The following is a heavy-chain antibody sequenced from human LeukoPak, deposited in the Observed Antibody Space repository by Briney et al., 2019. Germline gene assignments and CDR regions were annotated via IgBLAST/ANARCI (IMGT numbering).Heavy chain of an antibody. V-gene: IGHV1-2*02. CDR2: IDPKSGAT. CDR1: GYTFTDYY. J-gene: IGHJ4*02. Sequence: GASVKVSCKASGYTFTDYYIHWLRQAPGRGPEWLGWIDPKSGATYYAEKFQGRVTMTRDTSISTAYMELSRLRSDDTAVYYCARGDYGDFRRIDYWGQGTLVTVSS. CDR3: ARGDYGDFRRIDY. D-gene: IGHD4-17*01.